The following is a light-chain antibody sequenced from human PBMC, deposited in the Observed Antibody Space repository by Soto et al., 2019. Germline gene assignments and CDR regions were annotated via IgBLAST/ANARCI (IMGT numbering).Light chain of an antibody. V-gene: IGKV1-5*01. CDR3: QQSKSGST. Sequence: DIQMTQSPSTLSTSVGDRATITCRATQNIDRWLAWYQQKPGKAPKLLIYEASSLEGGVPSRFSGSGSGTEFTLTVSGLQAEDFATYWCQQSKSGSTFGQGTKLDFK. CDR2: EAS. J-gene: IGKJ1*01. CDR1: QNIDRW.